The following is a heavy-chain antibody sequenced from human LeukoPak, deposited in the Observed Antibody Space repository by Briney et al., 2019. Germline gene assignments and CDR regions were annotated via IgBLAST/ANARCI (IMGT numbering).Heavy chain of an antibody. CDR1: GGSISSSNW. D-gene: IGHD4-17*01. V-gene: IGHV4-4*02. J-gene: IGHJ4*02. CDR3: ARASHDYGDYSHFDY. Sequence: SETLSLSCAVSGGSISSSNWWSWVRQPPGKGLEWIGEIYRSGSTNYNPSLKSRVTISVDKSKNQFSLKLSSVTAADTAVYYCARASHDYGDYSHFDYWGQGTLVTVSS. CDR2: IYRSGST.